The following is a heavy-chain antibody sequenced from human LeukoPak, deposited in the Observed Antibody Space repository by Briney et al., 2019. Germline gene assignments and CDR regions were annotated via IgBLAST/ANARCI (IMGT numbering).Heavy chain of an antibody. J-gene: IGHJ3*02. CDR3: ARQYYYDSSGYYYSDAFDI. CDR1: GYSFTSYW. V-gene: IGHV5-51*01. CDR2: IYPGDSDT. D-gene: IGHD3-22*01. Sequence: GESLKISCKGSGYSFTSYWIGWVRQMPGKGLEWMGIIYPGDSDTRYSPSFQGQVTISADKSISTAYLQWSSLKASDTAMYYCARQYYYDSSGYYYSDAFDIWGQGTMVTVSS.